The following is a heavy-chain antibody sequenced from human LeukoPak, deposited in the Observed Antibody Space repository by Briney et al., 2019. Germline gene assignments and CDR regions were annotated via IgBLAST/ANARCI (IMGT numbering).Heavy chain of an antibody. J-gene: IGHJ3*02. CDR1: GFTFSSYG. D-gene: IGHD3-10*01. CDR2: MKSKTDGGTT. Sequence: PGRSLRLSCAASGFTFSSYGMHWVRQAPGKGLEWVGRMKSKTDGGTTDYAAPVKGRFTISRDDSKNTLYLQMNSLKTEDTAVYYCIRLWFGEFIWGQGTMVTVSS. V-gene: IGHV3-15*01. CDR3: IRLWFGEFI.